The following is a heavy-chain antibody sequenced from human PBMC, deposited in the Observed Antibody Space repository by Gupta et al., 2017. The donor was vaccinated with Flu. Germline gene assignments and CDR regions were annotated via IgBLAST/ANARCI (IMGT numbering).Heavy chain of an antibody. D-gene: IGHD6-19*01. V-gene: IGHV4-59*01. Sequence: WSWIRQPPGKGLEWIGYISYRGSTKYNPSLKSRVTISVDTSKNQFSLKLNSVTAADTAVYYCARAGVAGPQFLYWGQGTLITVSS. CDR3: ARAGVAGPQFLY. CDR2: ISYRGST. J-gene: IGHJ4*02.